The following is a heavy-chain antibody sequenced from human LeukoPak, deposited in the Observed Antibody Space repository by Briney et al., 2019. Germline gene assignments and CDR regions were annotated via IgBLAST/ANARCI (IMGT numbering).Heavy chain of an antibody. V-gene: IGHV3-30*04. J-gene: IGHJ6*04. CDR1: GFNVTNYA. D-gene: IGHD5-24*01. CDR3: ASDPRDGGQNV. CDR2: ISYSGDNT. Sequence: GGSLRLSCAASGFNVTNYAMHWVRQAPGKGLEWVTLISYSGDNTYSADSVKGRFTFSRDKSKNTLYVKMNSLRPEDSAVYYCASDPRDGGQNVWGKGTTATVSS.